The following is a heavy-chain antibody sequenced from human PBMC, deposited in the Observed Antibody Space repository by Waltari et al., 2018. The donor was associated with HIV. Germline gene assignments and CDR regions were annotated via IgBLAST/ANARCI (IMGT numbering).Heavy chain of an antibody. V-gene: IGHV3-30*01. Sequence: QVQLVESGGGVVQPGRSLRLSCAASGFTFSSYAMHWVRQAQGKGLELVALISYDGSNKYYADSVKGRFTISRDNSKNTLYLQMNSLRAEDTAVYYCARDRGWLQSWGDSFDIWGQGTMVTVSS. CDR1: GFTFSSYA. CDR3: ARDRGWLQSWGDSFDI. D-gene: IGHD3-10*01. J-gene: IGHJ3*02. CDR2: ISYDGSNK.